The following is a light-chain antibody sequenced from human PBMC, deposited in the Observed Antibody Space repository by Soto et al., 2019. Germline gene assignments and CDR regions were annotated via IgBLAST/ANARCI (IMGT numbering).Light chain of an antibody. J-gene: IGKJ5*01. CDR1: QSVSSN. V-gene: IGKV3-15*01. CDR3: QQYNVRPPAT. CDR2: DAS. Sequence: EVVMTQSPATLSVSPGESATLSCRASQSVSSNLAWYQQRPGQAPRLLIYDASTRATGVPGRFSGSGSVTEFTLTISSLQSEDFAVYYCQQYNVRPPATFGQGTRLEIE.